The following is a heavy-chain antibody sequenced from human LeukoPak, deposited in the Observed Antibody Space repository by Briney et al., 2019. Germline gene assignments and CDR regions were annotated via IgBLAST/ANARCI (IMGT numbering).Heavy chain of an antibody. CDR1: GYTFTSYG. CDR3: ARARRPSTGFDAFDI. D-gene: IGHD1-14*01. CDR2: ISAYNGNT. Sequence: ASVKVSCKASGYTFTSYGISWVREAPGQGLEWMGWISAYNGNTNYAQKLQGRVTMTTDTSTSTAYMELRSLRSDDTAVYYCARARRPSTGFDAFDIWGQGTMVTVSS. V-gene: IGHV1-18*01. J-gene: IGHJ3*02.